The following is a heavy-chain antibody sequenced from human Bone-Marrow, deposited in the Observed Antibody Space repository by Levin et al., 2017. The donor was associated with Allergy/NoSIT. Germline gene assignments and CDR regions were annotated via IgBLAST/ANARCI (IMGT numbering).Heavy chain of an antibody. J-gene: IGHJ4*02. CDR3: AHRGVDYGDYTQYNFDY. D-gene: IGHD4-17*01. V-gene: IGHV2-5*02. CDR1: GFSLSTSGMG. CDR2: IYWDGDK. Sequence: VSGPTLVKPTQTLTLTCTFSGFSLSTSGMGVGWIRQPPGKALEWLALIYWDGDKRYSPSLRSRLTITKDTSKNQVVLTMTNMEPMDTATYYCAHRGVDYGDYTQYNFDYWGQGTLVTVSS.